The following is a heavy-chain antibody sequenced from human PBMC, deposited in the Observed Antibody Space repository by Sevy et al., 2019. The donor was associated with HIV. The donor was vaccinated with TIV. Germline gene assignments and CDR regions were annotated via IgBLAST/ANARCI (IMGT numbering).Heavy chain of an antibody. J-gene: IGHJ1*01. CDR1: GFTFSSYA. CDR2: ISGSGGST. CDR3: AKSLDSSGWSEYFQH. Sequence: GGSLRLSCAASGFTFSSYAMSWVRQAPGKGLEWVSAISGSGGSTNYADSVKGRFTISRDNSKNTLYLQMNSLRAEDTAVYYCAKSLDSSGWSEYFQHWGQGTLVTVSS. V-gene: IGHV3-23*01. D-gene: IGHD6-19*01.